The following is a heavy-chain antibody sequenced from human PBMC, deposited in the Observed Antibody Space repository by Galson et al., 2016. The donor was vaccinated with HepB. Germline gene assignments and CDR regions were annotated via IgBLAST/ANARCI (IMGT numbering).Heavy chain of an antibody. CDR2: ISAYSGNT. Sequence: SVKVSCKASGYTFTNNGISWVRQAPGQGPEWMAWISAYSGNTNYAQKLLDRVTLTKDTSASTVYMELRSLRSDDTAMYYCARYDRVVANGPPFDNWGQGTLVTVSS. CDR1: GYTFTNNG. D-gene: IGHD5-12*01. CDR3: ARYDRVVANGPPFDN. V-gene: IGHV1-18*01. J-gene: IGHJ4*02.